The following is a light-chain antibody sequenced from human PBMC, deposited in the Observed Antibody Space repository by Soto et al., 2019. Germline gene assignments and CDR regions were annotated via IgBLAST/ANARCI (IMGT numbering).Light chain of an antibody. CDR3: CSYAGSSTYV. V-gene: IGLV2-23*01. CDR2: EGS. J-gene: IGLJ1*01. CDR1: SSDVGSYNL. Sequence: QAASVSGSPGQSITISCTGTSSDVGSYNLVSWYQQHPGKAPKLMIYEGSKRPSGVSNRFSGSKSGNTASLTISGLQAEDEADYYCCSYAGSSTYVFGTGTKVTVL.